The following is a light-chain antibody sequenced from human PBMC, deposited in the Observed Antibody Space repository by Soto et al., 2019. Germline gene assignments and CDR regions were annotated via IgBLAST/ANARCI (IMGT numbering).Light chain of an antibody. CDR3: CSYAGSSTYV. V-gene: IGLV2-23*01. CDR2: EGS. J-gene: IGLJ1*01. CDR1: SSDVGSYNL. Sequence: QAASVSGSPGQSITISCTGTSSDVGSYNLVSWYQQHPGKAPKLMIYEGSKRPSGVSNRFSGSKSGNTASLTISGLQAEDEADYYCCSYAGSSTYVFGTGTKVTVL.